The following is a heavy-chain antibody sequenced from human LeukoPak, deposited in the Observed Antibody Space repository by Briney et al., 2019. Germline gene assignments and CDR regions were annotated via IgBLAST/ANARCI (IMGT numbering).Heavy chain of an antibody. CDR3: ARTGGNSGWYYFDY. CDR2: IYHSGST. D-gene: IGHD6-19*01. V-gene: IGHV4-38-2*01. CDR1: DYSISSGYY. Sequence: SETLSLTCAVSDYSISSGYYWGWIRQPPGKGLEWIWTIYHSGSTYYNPSLKSRVTISVDTSKNQFSLKLSSVTAADTAVYYCARTGGNSGWYYFDYWGQGTLVTVSS. J-gene: IGHJ4*02.